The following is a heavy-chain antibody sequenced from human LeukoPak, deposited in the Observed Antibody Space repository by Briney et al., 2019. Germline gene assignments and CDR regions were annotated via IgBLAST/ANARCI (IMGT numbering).Heavy chain of an antibody. CDR1: GFTFTEYN. D-gene: IGHD2-15*01. J-gene: IGHJ5*02. CDR3: ARGCVGLQRNDWFDT. CDR2: ISASSSDI. V-gene: IGHV3-21*01. Sequence: GGSLRLSCVASGFTFTEYNMNWVRQAPGKGPEWVSSISASSSDIYYADSVKGRFTMARDNAKNSLYLQMNSLRAEDSAVYYCARGCVGLQRNDWFDTWGQGALVTVSP.